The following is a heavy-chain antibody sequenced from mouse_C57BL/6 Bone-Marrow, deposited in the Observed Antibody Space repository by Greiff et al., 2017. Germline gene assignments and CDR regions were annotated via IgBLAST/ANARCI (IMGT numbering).Heavy chain of an antibody. V-gene: IGHV1-64*01. CDR3: ARSYDGYYVWYFDY. Sequence: QVQLQQPGAELVKPGASVKLSCKASGYTFTSYWMHWVKQRPGQGLEWIGMIHPNSGSTNYNEKFKSKATLTVDKSSSTAYMQLSSLTSEDSAVYYCARSYDGYYVWYFDYWGQGTTLTVSS. CDR2: IHPNSGST. CDR1: GYTFTSYW. D-gene: IGHD2-3*01. J-gene: IGHJ2*01.